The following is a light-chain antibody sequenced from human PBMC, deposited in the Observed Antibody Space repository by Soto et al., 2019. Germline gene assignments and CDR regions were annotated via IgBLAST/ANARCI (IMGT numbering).Light chain of an antibody. CDR2: DAS. Sequence: EIVLTQSPATLSLSPGERATLSCRASQSVSSYLALYQQKPGQAPTLLIYDASNRTTAITTRFSGSGSGTDFTLTISSLDPEDFAVYYCQQRSNWPPALTFGGGTKVEIK. J-gene: IGKJ4*01. CDR3: QQRSNWPPALT. V-gene: IGKV3-11*01. CDR1: QSVSSY.